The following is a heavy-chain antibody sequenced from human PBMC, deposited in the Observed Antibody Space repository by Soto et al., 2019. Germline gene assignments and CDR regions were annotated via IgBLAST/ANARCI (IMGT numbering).Heavy chain of an antibody. Sequence: ASVKVSCKASGYTFTGYYMHWVRQAPGQGLEWMGWINPNSGGTNYAQKFQGWVTMTRDTSISTAYMELSRLRSDDTAVYYCGRDRRYCTNGVCYLHNWFDPWGQGTLVTVSS. CDR2: INPNSGGT. D-gene: IGHD2-8*01. J-gene: IGHJ5*02. V-gene: IGHV1-2*04. CDR1: GYTFTGYY. CDR3: GRDRRYCTNGVCYLHNWFDP.